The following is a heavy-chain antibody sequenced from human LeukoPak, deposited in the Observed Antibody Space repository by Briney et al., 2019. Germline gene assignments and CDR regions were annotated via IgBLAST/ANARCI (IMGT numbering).Heavy chain of an antibody. CDR1: GFTFSSYA. CDR3: AKRYDFWSGYQGIDY. V-gene: IGHV3-23*01. CDR2: ISGSGGST. D-gene: IGHD3-3*01. J-gene: IGHJ4*02. Sequence: SGGSLRLSCAASGFTFSSYAMSWVRQAPGKGLEWVSAISGSGGSTYYADSVKGRFTISRDNSKNTLYLQMNSLRAEDTAVYYCAKRYDFWSGYQGIDYWGQGTLVTASS.